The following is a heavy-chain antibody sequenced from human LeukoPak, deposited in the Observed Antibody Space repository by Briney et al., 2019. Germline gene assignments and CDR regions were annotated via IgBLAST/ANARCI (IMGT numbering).Heavy chain of an antibody. CDR2: IWYDGSNK. Sequence: PGGSLRLSCAASGFTFSSYAMHWVRQAPGKGLEWVAFIWYDGSNKDYTDSVKGRFTISRDNAKNSLYLQMNSLRAEDTAVYYCARENAMDVWGQGTTVTVSS. CDR1: GFTFSSYA. J-gene: IGHJ6*02. CDR3: ARENAMDV. V-gene: IGHV3-33*01.